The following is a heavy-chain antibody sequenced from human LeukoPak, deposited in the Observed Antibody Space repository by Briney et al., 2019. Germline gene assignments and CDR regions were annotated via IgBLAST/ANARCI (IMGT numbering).Heavy chain of an antibody. CDR2: ISAYNGNT. Sequence: ASVKVSCKASGYAFTSYGISWVRQAPGQGLEWMGWISAYNGNTNYAQKLQGRVTMTTDTSTSTAYTELRSLRSDDTAVYYCARGGFGVYYYYYGMDVWGQGTTVTVSS. D-gene: IGHD3-10*01. J-gene: IGHJ6*02. V-gene: IGHV1-18*01. CDR1: GYAFTSYG. CDR3: ARGGFGVYYYYYGMDV.